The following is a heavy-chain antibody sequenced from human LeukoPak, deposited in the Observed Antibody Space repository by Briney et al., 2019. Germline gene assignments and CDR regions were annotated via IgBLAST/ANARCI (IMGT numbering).Heavy chain of an antibody. CDR1: GFSFSSYE. V-gene: IGHV3-48*03. J-gene: IGHJ4*02. CDR3: AREERGSYCSGGNCYSNY. Sequence: PGGSLRLSCAASGFSFSSYEMSWVRQAPGRGLEWVSYISSRGDTIYYADSVKGRFTTSRDNAKSSVYLQMNSLRADDTAVYYCAREERGSYCSGGNCYSNYWGQGTLVSVSS. D-gene: IGHD2-15*01. CDR2: ISSRGDTI.